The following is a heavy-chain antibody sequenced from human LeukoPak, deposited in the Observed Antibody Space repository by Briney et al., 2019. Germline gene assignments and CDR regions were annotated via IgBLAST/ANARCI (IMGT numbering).Heavy chain of an antibody. J-gene: IGHJ3*02. CDR1: GGSISSYY. CDR3: ARSPLGELALDI. Sequence: PSETLSLTCTVSGGSISSYYWSWIRQPPGKGLEWIGYIYYSGSTNYNPSLKSRVTISVDTSKNQFSLKLSSVTAADTAVYYCARSPLGELALDIWGQGTMVTVSS. D-gene: IGHD1-26*01. CDR2: IYYSGST. V-gene: IGHV4-59*01.